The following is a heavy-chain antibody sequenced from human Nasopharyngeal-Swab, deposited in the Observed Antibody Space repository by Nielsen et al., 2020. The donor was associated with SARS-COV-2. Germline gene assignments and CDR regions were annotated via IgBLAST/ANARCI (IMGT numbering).Heavy chain of an antibody. CDR1: GYTFTSYY. CDR2: INPSGGST. CDR3: AREPRYYDYVWGSYRYGYFDY. Sequence: SVKVSCKASGYTFTSYYMHWVRQAPGQGLEWIGIINPSGGSTSYAQKFQGRVTMTRDTSTSTVYMELSSLRSEDTAVYYCAREPRYYDYVWGSYRYGYFDYWGQGTLVTVSS. V-gene: IGHV1-46*01. D-gene: IGHD3-16*02. J-gene: IGHJ4*02.